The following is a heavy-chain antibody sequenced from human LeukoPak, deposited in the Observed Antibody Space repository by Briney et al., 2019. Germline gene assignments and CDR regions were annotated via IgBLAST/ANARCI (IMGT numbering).Heavy chain of an antibody. CDR3: AKDRRGYCSSTSCSPFDY. Sequence: PGGPLRLSCAASGFTFSSYAMSWVRQAPGKGLEWVSAISGSGGSTYYADSVKGRFTISRDNSKNTLYLQMNSLRAEDTAVYYCAKDRRGYCSSTSCSPFDYWDQGTLVTVSS. J-gene: IGHJ4*02. V-gene: IGHV3-23*01. D-gene: IGHD2-2*01. CDR1: GFTFSSYA. CDR2: ISGSGGST.